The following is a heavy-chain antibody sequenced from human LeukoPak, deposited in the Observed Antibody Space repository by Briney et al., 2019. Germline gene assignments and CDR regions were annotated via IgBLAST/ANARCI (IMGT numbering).Heavy chain of an antibody. D-gene: IGHD2-15*01. V-gene: IGHV4-31*03. J-gene: IGHJ4*02. CDR2: IYYSGST. Sequence: TLPLTCTVSGGSISSGGYYWSWIRQHPGKGLEWIGYIYYSGSTYYNPSLKSRITISVDTSKNQFSLKLSSVTAADTAVYYCARGGCSGGSCYSDYWGQGTLVTVSS. CDR3: ARGGCSGGSCYSDY. CDR1: GGSISSGGYY.